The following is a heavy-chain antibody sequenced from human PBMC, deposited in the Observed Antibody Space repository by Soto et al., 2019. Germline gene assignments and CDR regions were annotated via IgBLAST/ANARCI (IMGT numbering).Heavy chain of an antibody. V-gene: IGHV1-2*02. CDR2: INHNTGGT. CDR1: GYTFIAYY. Sequence: QVQLVQSGAEVKKPGASVKVSCKASGYTFIAYYIHWVRQAPGQGLEWMGWINHNTGGTNYAQKFQGRVTMTRDTSVSPAYMYLSRLISDDMAVYYCARADFDYWGKGTLVTVSS. J-gene: IGHJ4*02. CDR3: ARADFDY.